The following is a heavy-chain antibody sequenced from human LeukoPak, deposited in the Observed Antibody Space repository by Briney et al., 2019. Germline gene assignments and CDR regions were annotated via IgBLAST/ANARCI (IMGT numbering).Heavy chain of an antibody. CDR1: GFTFSDYY. D-gene: IGHD2/OR15-2a*01. V-gene: IGHV3-11*03. CDR2: ISSSSSYT. Sequence: SGGSLRLSCAASGFTFSDYYMSWIRQAPGKGLEWVSYISSSSSYTNYADSVKGGFTISRDNAKNSLYLQMNSLRAEDTAVYYCAKCLGISRSLFDYWGQGTLVTVSS. CDR3: AKCLGISRSLFDY. J-gene: IGHJ4*02.